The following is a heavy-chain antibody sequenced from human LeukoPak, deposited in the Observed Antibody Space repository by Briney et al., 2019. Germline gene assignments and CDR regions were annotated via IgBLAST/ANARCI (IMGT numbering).Heavy chain of an antibody. D-gene: IGHD1-26*01. CDR2: ISGSGGGT. V-gene: IGHV3-23*01. CDR1: GFTFSSYA. Sequence: SGGSLRLSCAASGFTFSSYAMSWVRQPPGKGLEWVSAISGSGGGTYYADSVKGRFTISRDNSKNTLYLQMNSLRADDTAVYYCAKDDSGSYLQYFQHWGQGTLVTVSS. J-gene: IGHJ1*01. CDR3: AKDDSGSYLQYFQH.